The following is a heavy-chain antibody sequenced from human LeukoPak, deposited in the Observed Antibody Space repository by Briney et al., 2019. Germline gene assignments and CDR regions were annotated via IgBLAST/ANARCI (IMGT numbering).Heavy chain of an antibody. Sequence: KTSETLSLTCTVSSGSISTSNYYWGWVRQPPGKALEWIGNIFYSGSTYYSPSLKSRVTISLDTSKNQFSLKLSSVTAADTAVYYCARAQYRDRFDPWGQGTLVTVSS. J-gene: IGHJ5*02. D-gene: IGHD1-14*01. CDR1: SGSISTSNYY. CDR2: IFYSGST. CDR3: ARAQYRDRFDP. V-gene: IGHV4-39*07.